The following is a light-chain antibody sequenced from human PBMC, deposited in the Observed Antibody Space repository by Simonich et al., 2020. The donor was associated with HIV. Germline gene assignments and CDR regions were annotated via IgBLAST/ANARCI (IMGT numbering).Light chain of an antibody. Sequence: QSALTQPASVSGSPGQSITISCTGTSSDVGGYNYVSLYQQHPGKAPKLMIYDVSKRPSGVSNRFSGSKSGNTASLTISVLQAEDEADYYCSSYTSGSTCVFGGGTKLTVL. J-gene: IGLJ3*02. V-gene: IGLV2-14*01. CDR3: SSYTSGSTCV. CDR1: SSDVGGYNY. CDR2: DVS.